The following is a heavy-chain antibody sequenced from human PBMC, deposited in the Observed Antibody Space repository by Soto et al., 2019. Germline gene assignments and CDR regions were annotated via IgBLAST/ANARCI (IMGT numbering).Heavy chain of an antibody. Sequence: GGSLRLSCAASGFTFSSYAMSWVRQAPGKGLEWVSAISGSGGSTYYADSVKGRFTISRDNSKNTLYLQMNSLRAEDTAVYYCAKEALEDIVVLPAAMDDAFDIWGQGTMVTVSS. V-gene: IGHV3-23*01. CDR1: GFTFSSYA. CDR3: AKEALEDIVVLPAAMDDAFDI. J-gene: IGHJ3*02. D-gene: IGHD2-2*01. CDR2: ISGSGGST.